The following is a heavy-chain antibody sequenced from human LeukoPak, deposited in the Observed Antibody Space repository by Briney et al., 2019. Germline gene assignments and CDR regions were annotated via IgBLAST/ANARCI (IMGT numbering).Heavy chain of an antibody. CDR2: MNPNSGNT. V-gene: IGHV1-8*02. D-gene: IGHD3-3*01. J-gene: IGHJ5*02. CDR1: GYTFTGYY. CDR3: ARAPLRGYDFWSGYYIWFDP. Sequence: ASVKVSCKASGYTFTGYYMHWVRQAPGQGLEWMGWMNPNSGNTGYAQKFQGRVTMTRNTSISTAYMELSSLRSEDTAVYYCARAPLRGYDFWSGYYIWFDPWGQGTLVTVSS.